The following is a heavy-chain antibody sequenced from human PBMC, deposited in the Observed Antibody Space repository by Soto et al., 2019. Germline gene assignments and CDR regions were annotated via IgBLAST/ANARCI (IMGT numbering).Heavy chain of an antibody. CDR2: IIPIFGTA. J-gene: IGHJ6*02. CDR1: GGTFSSYA. Sequence: GASVKVSCNASGGTFSSYAISWVRQAPGQGLEWMGGIIPIFGTANYAQKLPGRVTITADESTHTAYMELSSLRTEATAVYYYASGRTLYSVVMNVWGQGTTIAVSS. V-gene: IGHV1-69*13. CDR3: ASGRTLYSVVMNV. D-gene: IGHD3-10*02.